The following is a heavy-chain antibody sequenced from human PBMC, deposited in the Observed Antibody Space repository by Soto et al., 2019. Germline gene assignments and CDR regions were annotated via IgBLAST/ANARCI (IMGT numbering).Heavy chain of an antibody. D-gene: IGHD5-18*01. CDR1: GSTFTSYY. Sequence: ASVKVSCKASGSTFTSYYMHWVRQAPGQGLEWMGIINPSVGSTSYAQKFQGRVTMTRDTSTSTVYMELSSLRSEDTAVYYCARERCQVDTANLGYYYGMDVWGQGTTVTVSS. V-gene: IGHV1-46*01. CDR2: INPSVGST. CDR3: ARERCQVDTANLGYYYGMDV. J-gene: IGHJ6*02.